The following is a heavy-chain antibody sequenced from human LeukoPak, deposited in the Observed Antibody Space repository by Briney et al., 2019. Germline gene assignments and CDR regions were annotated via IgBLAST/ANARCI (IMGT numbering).Heavy chain of an antibody. D-gene: IGHD3-22*01. CDR3: ARDRTTRGNNYYDSSVYYRTDALDI. CDR1: GFTFDDYG. J-gene: IGHJ3*02. Sequence: GGSLRLSCAASGFTFDDYGMSWVRQAPGKGLEWVSGINWNGGSTGYADSVKGRLTISRDNAKNSLYLLMNSLRAEDTALYYCARDRTTRGNNYYDSSVYYRTDALDIWGQGTMVTVSS. V-gene: IGHV3-20*04. CDR2: INWNGGST.